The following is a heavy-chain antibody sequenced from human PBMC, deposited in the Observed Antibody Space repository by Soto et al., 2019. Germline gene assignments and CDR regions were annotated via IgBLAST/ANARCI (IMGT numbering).Heavy chain of an antibody. V-gene: IGHV3-33*01. CDR1: GFTFSSYG. CDR3: ARVGGDYYGSGSYKDAFDI. J-gene: IGHJ3*02. Sequence: QVQLVESGGGVVQPGRSLRLSCAASGFTFSSYGMHWVRQAPGKGLEWVAVIWYDGSNKYYADSVKGRFTISRDNSKNTLYLQMNSLRAEDTAVYYCARVGGDYYGSGSYKDAFDIWGQGTMVTVSS. CDR2: IWYDGSNK. D-gene: IGHD3-10*01.